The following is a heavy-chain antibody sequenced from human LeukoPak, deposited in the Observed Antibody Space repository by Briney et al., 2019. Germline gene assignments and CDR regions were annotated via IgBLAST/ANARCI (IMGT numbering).Heavy chain of an antibody. CDR1: GFTFGTYS. D-gene: IGHD6-6*01. CDR3: ARSIAARPHYYYGMDV. Sequence: PGGSLRLSCAASGFTFGTYSMNWVRQAPGRGLEWVSSISSSGSYTYYADSVKGRFTISRDNAKNSLYLQMNSLRAEDSAVYYCARSIAARPHYYYGMDVWGQGTTVTVSS. V-gene: IGHV3-21*01. J-gene: IGHJ6*02. CDR2: ISSSGSYT.